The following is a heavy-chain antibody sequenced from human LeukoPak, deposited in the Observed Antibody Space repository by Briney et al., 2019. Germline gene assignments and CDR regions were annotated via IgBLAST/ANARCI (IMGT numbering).Heavy chain of an antibody. D-gene: IGHD2-15*01. CDR1: GYSISSGYY. V-gene: IGHV4-38-2*01. J-gene: IGHJ4*02. CDR3: ARGVYCSGGSCYLLDY. CDR2: IYHSGST. Sequence: SGTLTLTCAVSGYSISSGYYWGWIREPPGKVLEWIGSIYHSGSTYYNQSLKSRVTISVDTSKNQFSLKLSSVTAADTAVYYCARGVYCSGGSCYLLDYWGQGTLVTVSS.